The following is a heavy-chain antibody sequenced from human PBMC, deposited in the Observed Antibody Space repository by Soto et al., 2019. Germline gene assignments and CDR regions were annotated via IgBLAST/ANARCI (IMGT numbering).Heavy chain of an antibody. J-gene: IGHJ4*01. D-gene: IGHD3-22*01. CDR2: IQSGGPT. CDR1: GFPVSSKY. CDR3: TTDSYITIVIVRFDY. V-gene: IGHV3-66*01. Sequence: GGSLSLSCAASGFPVSSKYMSWVRQAPGKGLEWVSLIQSGGPTYFAAPVKGRFAISRDDSKNMVYLQMNSLKTEDTAVYYCTTDSYITIVIVRFDYWGHGTLVTVSS.